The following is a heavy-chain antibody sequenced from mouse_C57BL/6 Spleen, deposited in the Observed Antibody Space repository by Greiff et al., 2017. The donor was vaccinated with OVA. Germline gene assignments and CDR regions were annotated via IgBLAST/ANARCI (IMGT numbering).Heavy chain of an antibody. CDR2: ISGGGGNT. CDR3: ARHGGYYGFYYAMDY. J-gene: IGHJ4*01. V-gene: IGHV5-9*01. Sequence: EVQLVESGGGLVKPGGSLKLSCAASGFTFSSYTMSWVRQTPEKRLEWVATISGGGGNTYYPDSVKGRFTISRDNAKNTLYLQMSSLRSEDTALYYCARHGGYYGFYYAMDYWGQGTSVTVSS. CDR1: GFTFSSYT. D-gene: IGHD1-1*01.